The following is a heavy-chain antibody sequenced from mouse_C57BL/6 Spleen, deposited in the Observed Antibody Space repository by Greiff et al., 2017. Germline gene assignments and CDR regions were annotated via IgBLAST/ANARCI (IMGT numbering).Heavy chain of an antibody. Sequence: VQLQQPGAELVMPGASVKLSCKASGYTFTSYWMHWVKQRPGQGLEWIGEIDPSDSYTNYNQKFKGKSTLTVDKCSSTAYMQLSSLTSEDSAVYYCARRLLGAMDYWGQRTSVAVSS. CDR1: GYTFTSYW. J-gene: IGHJ4*01. CDR3: ARRLLGAMDY. D-gene: IGHD1-1*01. CDR2: IDPSDSYT. V-gene: IGHV1-69*01.